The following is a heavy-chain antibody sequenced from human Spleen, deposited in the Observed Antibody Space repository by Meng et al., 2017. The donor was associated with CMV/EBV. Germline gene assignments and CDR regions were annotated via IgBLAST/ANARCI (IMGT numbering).Heavy chain of an antibody. CDR2: IGTAGDT. CDR1: GFTFSNYD. CDR3: ARGGCSSTSCSTYSYYGMDV. J-gene: IGHJ6*02. Sequence: PGGSLRLSCAASGFTFSNYDMHWLRQPTGKGPEWVSSIGTAGDTYYPGSEKGRFTISRENAKNSLYLQMDSLRAGDTAVYYCARGGCSSTSCSTYSYYGMDVWGQGTTVTVSS. D-gene: IGHD2-2*02. V-gene: IGHV3-13*01.